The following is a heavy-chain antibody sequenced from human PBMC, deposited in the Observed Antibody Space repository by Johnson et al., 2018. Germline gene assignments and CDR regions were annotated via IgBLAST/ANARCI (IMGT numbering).Heavy chain of an antibody. Sequence: QVQLVQSGGGVVQPGRSLRLSCAASRFTFSSYAMHWVRQAPGKGLEWVAVISYDGSNKYYADSVKGRFTISRDNSKNTLYLQMNSLRAEDTAVYYCARDRVQLWFDAFVIWGQGTMVTVSS. CDR3: ARDRVQLWFDAFVI. J-gene: IGHJ3*02. V-gene: IGHV3-30-3*01. CDR2: ISYDGSNK. D-gene: IGHD5-18*01. CDR1: RFTFSSYA.